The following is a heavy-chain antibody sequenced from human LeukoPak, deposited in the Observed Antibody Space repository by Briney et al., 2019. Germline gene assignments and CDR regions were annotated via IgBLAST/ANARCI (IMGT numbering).Heavy chain of an antibody. CDR3: ARAGLGFLGVYYYYYYMDV. CDR2: IYHSGST. D-gene: IGHD3-10*01. J-gene: IGHJ6*03. Sequence: SETLSLTCTVSGYSISSGYYWGWIRQPPGKGLEWIGSIYHSGSTYYNPSLKSRVTISVDTSKNQFSLKLSSVTAADTAVYYCARAGLGFLGVYYYYYYMDVWGKGTTVTVSS. CDR1: GYSISSGYY. V-gene: IGHV4-38-2*02.